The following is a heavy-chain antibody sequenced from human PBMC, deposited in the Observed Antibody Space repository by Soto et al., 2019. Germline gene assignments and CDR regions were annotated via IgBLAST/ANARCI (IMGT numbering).Heavy chain of an antibody. CDR3: ARDLAQQLLDY. D-gene: IGHD6-13*01. CDR1: GFTFSSYG. Sequence: GGSLRLSCAASGFTFSSYGMHWVRQAPGKGLEWVAVIWYDGSNKYYADSVKGRFTISRDNSKNTLYLQMNSLRAEDTAVYYCARDLAQQLLDYWGQGTLVTVSS. J-gene: IGHJ4*02. V-gene: IGHV3-33*01. CDR2: IWYDGSNK.